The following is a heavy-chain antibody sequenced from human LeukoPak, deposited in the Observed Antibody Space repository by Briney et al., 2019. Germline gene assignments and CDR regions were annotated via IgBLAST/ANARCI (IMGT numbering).Heavy chain of an antibody. CDR3: ARVAEGMVTGTYYFDY. CDR2: IYYSGST. CDR1: GGSISSYY. J-gene: IGHJ4*02. D-gene: IGHD5-18*01. V-gene: IGHV4-59*01. Sequence: SETLSLTCTVSGGSISSYYWSWIRQPPGKGLEWIGYIYYSGSTNYNPSLKSRVTISVDTSKNQLSLKLSSVTAADTAVYYCARVAEGMVTGTYYFDYWGQGTLVTVSS.